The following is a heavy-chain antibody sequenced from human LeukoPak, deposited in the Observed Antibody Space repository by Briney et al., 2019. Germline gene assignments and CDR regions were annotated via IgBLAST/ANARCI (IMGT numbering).Heavy chain of an antibody. Sequence: SETLSLTCTVSGGSISSYYWSWIRQPPGEGREWIGYIYYSGSTNYNPSLKSRVTISVDTSKNQFSLKLSSVTAADTAVYYCARESIAAAGIDYWGQRTLVTVSS. J-gene: IGHJ4*02. CDR3: ARESIAAAGIDY. D-gene: IGHD6-13*01. CDR1: GGSISSYY. CDR2: IYYSGST. V-gene: IGHV4-59*01.